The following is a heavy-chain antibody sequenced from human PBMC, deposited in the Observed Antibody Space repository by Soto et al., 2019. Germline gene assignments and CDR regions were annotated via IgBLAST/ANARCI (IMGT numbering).Heavy chain of an antibody. Sequence: QVTLKESGPVLVNPTETLTLTCTVSGFSLSNARMGVSWIRQPPGKALEWLAHIFSNDEKSYSTSLKSRLTISKDTSKIQVVLTMTNMDPVDTATYYCARHYDFWSWIYAFDIWGQGTMVTVSS. CDR2: IFSNDEK. D-gene: IGHD3-3*01. V-gene: IGHV2-26*01. CDR3: ARHYDFWSWIYAFDI. J-gene: IGHJ3*02. CDR1: GFSLSNARMG.